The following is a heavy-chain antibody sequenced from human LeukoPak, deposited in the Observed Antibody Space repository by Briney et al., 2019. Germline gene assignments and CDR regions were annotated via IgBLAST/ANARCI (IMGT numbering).Heavy chain of an antibody. CDR2: ISSSSSTI. D-gene: IGHD4-17*01. V-gene: IGHV3-48*04. CDR1: GFTFSSYA. J-gene: IGHJ5*02. CDR3: AIDPDYGDYAVDP. Sequence: GGSLRLSCAASGFTFSSYAMSWVRQAPGKGLEWVSYISSSSSTIYYADSVKGRFTISRDNAKNSLYLQMNSLRAEDTAVYYCAIDPDYGDYAVDPWGQGTLVTVSS.